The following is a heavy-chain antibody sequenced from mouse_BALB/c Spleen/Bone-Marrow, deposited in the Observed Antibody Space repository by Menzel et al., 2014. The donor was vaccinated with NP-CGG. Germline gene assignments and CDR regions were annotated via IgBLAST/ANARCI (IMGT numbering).Heavy chain of an antibody. CDR1: GYTFTSYW. CDR2: IYPGDGDT. CDR3: ARSEGNYAMDY. V-gene: IGHV1-87*01. Sequence: QVQLQQSGAELARPGASVKLSCKASGYTFTSYWMQWVKQRPGQGLEWIGAIYPGDGDTRYTQKFKGKATLTADKSSSTAYMQLSSLASEDSAAYYCARSEGNYAMDYWGQGTSVTVSS. J-gene: IGHJ4*01.